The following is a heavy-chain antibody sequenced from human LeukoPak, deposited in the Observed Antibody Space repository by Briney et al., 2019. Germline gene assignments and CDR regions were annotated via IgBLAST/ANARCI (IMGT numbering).Heavy chain of an antibody. CDR1: GGSFSGYY. CDR3: ARGLDRFDY. Sequence: SETLSLTCAVYGGSFSGYYWSWIRQPPGKGLEWIGEINHSGSTNYNPSLKSRVTISVDTSKNQFSLKPSSVTAADTAVYYCARGLDRFDYWGQGTLVTVSS. J-gene: IGHJ4*02. CDR2: INHSGST. V-gene: IGHV4-34*01. D-gene: IGHD3/OR15-3a*01.